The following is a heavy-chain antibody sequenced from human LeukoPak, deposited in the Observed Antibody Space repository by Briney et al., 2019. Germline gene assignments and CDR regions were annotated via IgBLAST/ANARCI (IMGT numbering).Heavy chain of an antibody. CDR1: GGSFSGYY. V-gene: IGHV4-34*01. D-gene: IGHD3-10*01. CDR3: ARGGSIFKEYGQNWFDP. J-gene: IGHJ5*02. CDR2: INHSGST. Sequence: SSETLSLTCAVYGGSFSGYYWSWIRQPPGKGLEWIGEINHSGSTNYNPSLKSRVTISVDTSKNQFSLKLSSVTAADTAVYYCARGGSIFKEYGQNWFDPWGQGTLVTVSS.